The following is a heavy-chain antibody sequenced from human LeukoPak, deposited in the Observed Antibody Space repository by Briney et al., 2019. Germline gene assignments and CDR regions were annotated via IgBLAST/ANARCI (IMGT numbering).Heavy chain of an antibody. D-gene: IGHD5-24*01. CDR3: ARSSRDGYNLVDY. CDR2: LYHTGST. V-gene: IGHV4-39*01. J-gene: IGHJ4*02. Sequence: PSETLSLTCTVSGGSISSSSYYWGWIRQPPGKGLEWIGSLYHTGSTYYNPSLKRRVTISVDTSKNQLSLNLTSVTAADTAVYYCARSSRDGYNLVDYWGQGTLVTVSS. CDR1: GGSISSSSYY.